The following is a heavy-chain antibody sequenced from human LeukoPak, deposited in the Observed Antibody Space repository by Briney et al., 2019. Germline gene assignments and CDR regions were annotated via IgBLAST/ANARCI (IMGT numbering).Heavy chain of an antibody. CDR3: ARRATPENYFDY. V-gene: IGHV4-4*09. J-gene: IGHJ4*02. D-gene: IGHD2-15*01. Sequence: SETLSLTCTVSGGSMSNYHWSWIRQPPGKGLQWIGYIYSSGSTTYNPALKSRLTISVDTSKNLLSLKLSSVTAADTAVYYCARRATPENYFDYWGQGTLVTVSS. CDR2: IYSSGST. CDR1: GGSMSNYH.